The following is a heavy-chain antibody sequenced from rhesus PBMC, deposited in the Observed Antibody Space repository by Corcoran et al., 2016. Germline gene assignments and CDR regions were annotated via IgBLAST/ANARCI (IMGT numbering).Heavy chain of an antibody. Sequence: QVQLQESGPGLVKPLETLSLTCAVSGGSVSSNCWTWIRQTPGKGLEWIGYIYGSGSRTNDHPTLKSRGTRLGDESQNQFSLKVNAGTAAGTAVDYWTRSYSWNNKYFGLWGQGALVTVSS. D-gene: IGHD1-20*01. CDR2: IYGSGSRT. CDR3: TRSYSWNNKYFGL. CDR1: GGSVSSNC. V-gene: IGHV4S11*01. J-gene: IGHJ1*01.